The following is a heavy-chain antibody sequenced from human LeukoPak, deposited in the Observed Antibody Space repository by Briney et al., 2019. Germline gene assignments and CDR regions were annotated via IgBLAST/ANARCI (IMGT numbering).Heavy chain of an antibody. Sequence: GGSLRLSCAASGFTFDGYAMHWVRQAPGKGLEWVSLISGDGGSTYYADSVKGRFTISRDNSKNSLYLQMNSLRTEDTALYYCAKDPYYYDSSGYYYPDYWGQGTLVTVSS. CDR3: AKDPYYYDSSGYYYPDY. D-gene: IGHD3-22*01. J-gene: IGHJ4*02. CDR1: GFTFDGYA. V-gene: IGHV3-43*02. CDR2: ISGDGGST.